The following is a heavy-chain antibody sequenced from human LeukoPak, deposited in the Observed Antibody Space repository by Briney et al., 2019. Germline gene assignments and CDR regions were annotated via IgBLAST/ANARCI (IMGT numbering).Heavy chain of an antibody. CDR2: IIPIFGTA. CDR1: GGTFSSYA. Sequence: SVKVSCKASGGTFSSYAISWVRQAPGQGLEWMGRIIPIFGTANYAQKFQGRVTITTDESTSTAYMELSSLRSEDTAVYYCARVGYCSSTSCTYFDYWGQGTLVTVSS. V-gene: IGHV1-69*05. CDR3: ARVGYCSSTSCTYFDY. D-gene: IGHD2-2*01. J-gene: IGHJ4*02.